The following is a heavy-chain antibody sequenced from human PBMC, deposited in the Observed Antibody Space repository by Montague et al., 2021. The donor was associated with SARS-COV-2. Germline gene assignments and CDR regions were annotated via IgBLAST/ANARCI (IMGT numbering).Heavy chain of an antibody. CDR1: GTSFSDYY. D-gene: IGHD3-10*01. Sequence: SETLSLTCVVYGTSFSDYYWYWIRQSPAKALEWMGGINRSGSGNVYPSLKSRGAISIDTSRKQVILNLKFVTAAATAVYYCGRGQIFSTLRRARGWGDWFDSWGQGTPVTVSS. V-gene: IGHV4-34*01. J-gene: IGHJ5*01. CDR3: GRGQIFSTLRRARGWGDWFDS. CDR2: INRSGSG.